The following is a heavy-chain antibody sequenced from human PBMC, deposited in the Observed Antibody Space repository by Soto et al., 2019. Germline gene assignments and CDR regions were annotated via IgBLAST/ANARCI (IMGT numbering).Heavy chain of an antibody. CDR3: ATLNSFGSDY. CDR1: GFTFSRFW. Sequence: GGSLRLSCAASGFTFSRFWMHWVRQAPGKGLVWVSRIYSDGSSPMYADSVKGRFTISRDNAKSTLYLQMNSLRAEDTAVYYCATLNSFGSDYWGQGTLVTVSS. J-gene: IGHJ4*02. D-gene: IGHD5-18*01. V-gene: IGHV3-74*03. CDR2: IYSDGSSP.